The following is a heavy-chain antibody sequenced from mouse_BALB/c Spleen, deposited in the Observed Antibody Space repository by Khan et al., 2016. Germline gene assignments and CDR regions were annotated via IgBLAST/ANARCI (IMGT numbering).Heavy chain of an antibody. Sequence: VQLQQPGAELVKPGASVKLSCTASGFNIKDTYMHWVKQRPEQGLEWIGRIDPANGNTKYDPKFQGKATITADTSSNTAYLQLSSLTSEDTAVYYCARSPDDYDVGFAYWGQGTLVTVSA. J-gene: IGHJ3*01. V-gene: IGHV14-3*02. CDR2: IDPANGNT. CDR1: GFNIKDTY. CDR3: ARSPDDYDVGFAY. D-gene: IGHD2-4*01.